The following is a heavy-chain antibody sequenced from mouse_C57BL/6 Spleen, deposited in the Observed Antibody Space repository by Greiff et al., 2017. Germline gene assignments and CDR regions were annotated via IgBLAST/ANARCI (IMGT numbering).Heavy chain of an antibody. CDR2: IDPSDSYT. D-gene: IGHD1-1*01. CDR3: ARATTVVAPDFDV. Sequence: QVQLQQPGAELVMPGASVKLSCKASGYTFTSYWMHWVKQRPGQGLEWIGEIDPSDSYTNYNQKFKGKSTLTVDKSSSTAYMQLSSLTSEDSAVYDCARATTVVAPDFDVWGTGTTVTVSS. J-gene: IGHJ1*03. CDR1: GYTFTSYW. V-gene: IGHV1-69*01.